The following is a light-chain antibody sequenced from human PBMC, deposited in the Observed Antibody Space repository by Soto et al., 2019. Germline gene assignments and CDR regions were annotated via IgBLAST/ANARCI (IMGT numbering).Light chain of an antibody. CDR2: NSY. Sequence: QSALTQPPSASGTPGQRVTISCSGSSSNTGSKTVNWYQQLPGTVPKLLIYNSYQRPSGVPDRFSGSKSGTSASLAISGLQPEDEADYYCAAWDASLNGYVFGTGTKVTVL. CDR1: SSNTGSKT. V-gene: IGLV1-44*01. J-gene: IGLJ1*01. CDR3: AAWDASLNGYV.